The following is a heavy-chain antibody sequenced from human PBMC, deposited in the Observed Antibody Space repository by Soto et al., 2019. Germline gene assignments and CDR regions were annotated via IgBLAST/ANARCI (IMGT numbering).Heavy chain of an antibody. Sequence: QVQVFQSGAEVKKPVSSVRVSCEVSGGTLNSQSITWVRQAPGQGLEWMGGIIPMFGTPTDAQKFRGRVTISADTSTSTVYMELRSLSSQDTAVYYCATSLAARRKPYNWLDAWGQGTLVTVSS. CDR2: IIPMFGTP. D-gene: IGHD6-6*01. CDR3: ATSLAARRKPYNWLDA. J-gene: IGHJ5*02. V-gene: IGHV1-69*06. CDR1: GGTLNSQS.